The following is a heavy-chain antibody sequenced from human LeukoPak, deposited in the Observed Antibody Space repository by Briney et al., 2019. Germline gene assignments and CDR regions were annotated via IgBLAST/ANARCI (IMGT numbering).Heavy chain of an antibody. V-gene: IGHV3-64*02. CDR1: GFTFSSSA. Sequence: GGSLRLSCAASGFTFSSSAMHWVRQAPGKRLETVSAISSDGGRVYYGDSVEGRFTISRDNSKNTLYLQMGSLRAEDMAVYYCARWVGTQLDFWGQGTLVTVSS. CDR2: ISSDGGRV. D-gene: IGHD1-14*01. J-gene: IGHJ4*02. CDR3: ARWVGTQLDF.